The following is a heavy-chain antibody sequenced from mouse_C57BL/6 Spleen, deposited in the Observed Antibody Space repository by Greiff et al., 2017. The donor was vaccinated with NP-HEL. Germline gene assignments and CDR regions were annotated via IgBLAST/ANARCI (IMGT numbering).Heavy chain of an antibody. D-gene: IGHD2-2*01. J-gene: IGHJ4*01. CDR3: AREGMVTNYYAMGY. CDR1: GYAFSSSW. V-gene: IGHV1-82*01. Sequence: QVQLQQSGPELVKPGASVKISCKASGYAFSSSWMNWVKQRPGKGLEWIGLIYPGDGDTNYNGKFKGKATLTADKSSSTAYMQLSSLTSEDSAVYFCAREGMVTNYYAMGYWGQGTSVTVSS. CDR2: IYPGDGDT.